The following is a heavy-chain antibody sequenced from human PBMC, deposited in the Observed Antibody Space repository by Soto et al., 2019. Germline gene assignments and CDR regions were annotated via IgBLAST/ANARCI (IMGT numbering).Heavy chain of an antibody. V-gene: IGHV4-30-2*01. CDR1: GGSISSGGYS. CDR3: ARIVEYYYDSSGYSNYFDY. J-gene: IGHJ4*02. CDR2: IYHSGST. Sequence: PLSLTCAVSGGSISSGGYSWSWIRQPPGKGLEWIGYIYHSGSTYYNPSLKSRVTISVDRSKNQFSLKLSSVTAADTAVYYCARIVEYYYDSSGYSNYFDYWGQGTLVTVSS. D-gene: IGHD3-22*01.